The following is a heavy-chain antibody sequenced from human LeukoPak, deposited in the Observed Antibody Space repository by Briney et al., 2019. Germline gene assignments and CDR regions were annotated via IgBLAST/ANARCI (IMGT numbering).Heavy chain of an antibody. CDR3: ARDGDIVVVPAAIGRGYYFDY. CDR1: GFTFSSYS. Sequence: PGGSLRLSCAASGFTFSSYSMNWVRQAPGKGLEWVSSISSSSSYIYYADSVKGRFTISRDNAKNSLYLQMNSLRAEDTAVYYCARDGDIVVVPAAIGRGYYFDYWGQGTLVPVSS. J-gene: IGHJ4*02. CDR2: ISSSSSYI. V-gene: IGHV3-21*01. D-gene: IGHD2-2*02.